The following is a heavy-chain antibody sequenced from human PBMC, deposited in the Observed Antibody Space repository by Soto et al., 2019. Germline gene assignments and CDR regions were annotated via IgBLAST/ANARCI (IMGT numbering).Heavy chain of an antibody. Sequence: QVQLQESGPGLVKPSQTLSLTCTVSGGSISSGVYYWSWIRHHPGTGLEWTGYIYYSGSTYYNPSLKSRVTTSVDSSKSQFSLKLSSVTAADTAVYYCAGGVRRHGYSGYAVFDYWGQGILVTVSS. CDR2: IYYSGST. J-gene: IGHJ4*02. CDR3: AGGVRRHGYSGYAVFDY. V-gene: IGHV4-31*03. D-gene: IGHD5-12*01. CDR1: GGSISSGVYY.